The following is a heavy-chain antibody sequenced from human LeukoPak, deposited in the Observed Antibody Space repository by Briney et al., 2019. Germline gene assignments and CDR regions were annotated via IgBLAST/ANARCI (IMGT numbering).Heavy chain of an antibody. CDR1: GFTFSRNC. D-gene: IGHD1-26*01. J-gene: IGHJ6*02. CDR3: GKDLLGVYRGGYYEVGELGMDV. CDR2: ISYDGSNK. V-gene: IGHV3-30*18. Sequence: SLRLSCAAYGFTFSRNCMSCVSQAPGKGLEWVAAISYDGSNKYYADSVTGRLTISRDKSKNTTYLQMNSLRAGDAEVYYCGKDLLGVYRGGYYEVGELGMDVWGQGTTVTVSS.